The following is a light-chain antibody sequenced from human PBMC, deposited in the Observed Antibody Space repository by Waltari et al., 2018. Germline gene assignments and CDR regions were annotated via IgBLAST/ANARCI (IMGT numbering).Light chain of an antibody. V-gene: IGLV1-40*01. Sequence: QSVLTQPPSVSGAPGPRITIACIGRDPNTGAAHNVHWYQPLPGTAPKLLMYANSYRPSGVPDRFSGSKSGTSASLAITGLQADDEAHYYCQSYDSSLSASVFGGGTKVTVL. J-gene: IGLJ3*02. CDR2: ANS. CDR1: DPNTGAAHN. CDR3: QSYDSSLSASV.